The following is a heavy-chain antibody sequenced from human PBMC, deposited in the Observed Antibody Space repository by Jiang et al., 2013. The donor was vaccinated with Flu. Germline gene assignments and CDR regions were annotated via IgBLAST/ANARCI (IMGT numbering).Heavy chain of an antibody. V-gene: IGHV4-59*11. Sequence: VQLVESGPGLVKPSETLSLTCTVSGGFINSHYWSWVRQPPGKGLEWIGYIRYSGSTNYSPSLQSRVTISLDPSKNQVSLRLTSVTAADTAVYYCASSGGASAGYWGQGTLVTVSS. D-gene: IGHD1-14*01. CDR3: ASSGGASAGY. CDR1: GGFINSHY. J-gene: IGHJ4*02. CDR2: IRYSGST.